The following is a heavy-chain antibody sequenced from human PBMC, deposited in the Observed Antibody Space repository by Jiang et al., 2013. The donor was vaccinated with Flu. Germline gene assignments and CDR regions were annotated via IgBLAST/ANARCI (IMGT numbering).Heavy chain of an antibody. J-gene: IGHJ6*02. V-gene: IGHV1-2*02. CDR2: INPSSGDT. D-gene: IGHD2-8*02. CDR3: ANGRGYCTVDSCPGLGA. CDR1: GHSLTGYY. Sequence: SGAEVKKPGASVKVSCEVSGHSLTGYYYNWVRQAPGQGLEWMGWINPSSGDTIYAQRFQGRVTMTRDTSIRAVYMELNGLRSDDTAVYYCANGRGYCTVDSCPGLGAWGQGTTVTVSS.